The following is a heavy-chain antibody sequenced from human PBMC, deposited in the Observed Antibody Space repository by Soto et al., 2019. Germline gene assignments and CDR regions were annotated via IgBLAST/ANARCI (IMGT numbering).Heavy chain of an antibody. J-gene: IGHJ5*02. CDR3: ARERANHNWFDP. Sequence: QVQRVQSGAEVKKPGASVKVSCKASGYTFTSYAMHWVRQAPGXXXXGMGWINAGNGNTKYSQKFQGRVTITRDTSASTAYMELSSLRSEDTAVYYCARERANHNWFDPWGQGTLVTVSS. CDR1: GYTFTSYA. CDR2: INAGNGNT. V-gene: IGHV1-3*01.